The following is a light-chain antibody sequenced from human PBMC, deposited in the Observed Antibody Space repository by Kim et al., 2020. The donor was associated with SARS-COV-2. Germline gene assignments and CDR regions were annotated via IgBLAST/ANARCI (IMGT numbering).Light chain of an antibody. CDR2: DAY. CDR3: QQLNSYPFT. CDR1: QGITNY. J-gene: IGKJ4*01. Sequence: ASVGDRVTITCRASQGITNYLAWYQQQPGKAPKLLMYDAYTLQSGVPSRFSGSGSGTDFTLTISSLQPEDSATYYCQQLNSYPFTFGGGTKVDIK. V-gene: IGKV1-9*01.